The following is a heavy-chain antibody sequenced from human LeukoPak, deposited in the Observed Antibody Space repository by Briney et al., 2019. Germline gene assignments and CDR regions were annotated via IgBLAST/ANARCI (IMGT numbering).Heavy chain of an antibody. V-gene: IGHV4-59*08. CDR1: NGSISSYS. CDR2: IYNSWNT. Sequence: SETLSLTCTVSNGSISSYSWSWIRQPPGKGLEWIGYIYNSWNTNYNPSLKSRVTMSVDTSKNQFSLKLISVTAADTAVYYCARQSQWLSPFDYWGQGTLVTVSS. J-gene: IGHJ4*02. CDR3: ARQSQWLSPFDY. D-gene: IGHD6-19*01.